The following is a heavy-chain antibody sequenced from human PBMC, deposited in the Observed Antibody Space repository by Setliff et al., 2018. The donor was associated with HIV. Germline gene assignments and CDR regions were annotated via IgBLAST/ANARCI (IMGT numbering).Heavy chain of an antibody. CDR3: ARDPSQYLDFLFDPQPFNV. D-gene: IGHD3-9*01. J-gene: IGHJ3*01. CDR1: SGYMSGHF. V-gene: IGHV4-59*11. CDR2: IYLGEAT. Sequence: SETLSLTCTVSSGYMSGHFWTWVRQTPGEGLEWIGNIYLGEATNYNPSLKSRATISLDTSKRQFSLHLTSVTAADTAIYYCARDPSQYLDFLFDPQPFNVWGHGTMVTVSS.